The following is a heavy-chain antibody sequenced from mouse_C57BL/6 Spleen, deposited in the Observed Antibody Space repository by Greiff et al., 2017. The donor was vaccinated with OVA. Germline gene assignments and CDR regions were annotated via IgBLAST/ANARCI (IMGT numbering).Heavy chain of an antibody. Sequence: EVKVVESGGGLVKPGGSLKLSCAASGFTFSDYGMHWVRQAPEKGLEWVAYISSGSSTIYYADTVKGRFTISRDNAKNTLFLQMTSLRSEDTAMYYCARRSYDGYPAWFAYWGQGTLVTVSA. J-gene: IGHJ3*01. CDR1: GFTFSDYG. D-gene: IGHD2-3*01. CDR2: ISSGSSTI. CDR3: ARRSYDGYPAWFAY. V-gene: IGHV5-17*01.